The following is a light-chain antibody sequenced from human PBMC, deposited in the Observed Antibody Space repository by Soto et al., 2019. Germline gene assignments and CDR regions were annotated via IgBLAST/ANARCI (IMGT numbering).Light chain of an antibody. CDR1: QSVSSSY. J-gene: IGKJ5*01. CDR3: QQYGRSPLVT. V-gene: IGKV3-20*01. CDR2: GAS. Sequence: ENVLTQSPGTLSLSPGERATLSCRASQSVSSSYLAWYQQKPGQARRLLIYGASSRATGIPDRFSGSGSGTDFTLTISRLEPEDFAMYYCQQYGRSPLVTFGQGTRLEIK.